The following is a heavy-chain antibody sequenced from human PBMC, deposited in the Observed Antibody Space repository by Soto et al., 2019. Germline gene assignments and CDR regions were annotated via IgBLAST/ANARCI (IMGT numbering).Heavy chain of an antibody. Sequence: QVQLVQSGAEVKKPGSSVKVSCKASRGTFSSYAISWVRQAPGQGLEWMGGIIPIFGTANYAQKFQGRVTITADESPSTAYMELSSLRSEDTAVYYCARCQLVSSWYQVGWFDPWGQGTLVTVSS. CDR2: IIPIFGTA. V-gene: IGHV1-69*12. J-gene: IGHJ5*02. D-gene: IGHD6-13*01. CDR3: ARCQLVSSWYQVGWFDP. CDR1: RGTFSSYA.